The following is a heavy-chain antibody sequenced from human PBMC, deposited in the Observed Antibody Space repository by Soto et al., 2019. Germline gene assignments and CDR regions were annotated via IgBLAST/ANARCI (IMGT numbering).Heavy chain of an antibody. CDR2: IFYNGNT. J-gene: IGHJ6*02. D-gene: IGHD2-2*01. Sequence: SEPLSLTCIVSGGSISRSNYNWGWIRQTPGKGLEWIGSIFYNGNTYYNPSLQSRVFISADTSKNQFSLDLTSVTAADTAVYYCARNAYQLPNFSYYYGMDVWGHGTTVTVSS. V-gene: IGHV4-39*01. CDR3: ARNAYQLPNFSYYYGMDV. CDR1: GGSISRSNYN.